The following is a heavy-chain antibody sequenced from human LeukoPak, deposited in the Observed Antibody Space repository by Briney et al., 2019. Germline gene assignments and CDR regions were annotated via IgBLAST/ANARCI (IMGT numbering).Heavy chain of an antibody. CDR2: IKQVGSEE. J-gene: IGHJ6*02. Sequence: PGGSLRLSCAASGFTFSSYWMSWVRQAPGKGLEWVANIKQVGSEEVYVDSVKGRFTISRDNAKNSLFLQMNTLRAEDTAVYYCARDPYSSTWSYGMDVWGQGTTVTVSS. V-gene: IGHV3-7*05. D-gene: IGHD6-6*01. CDR1: GFTFSSYW. CDR3: ARDPYSSTWSYGMDV.